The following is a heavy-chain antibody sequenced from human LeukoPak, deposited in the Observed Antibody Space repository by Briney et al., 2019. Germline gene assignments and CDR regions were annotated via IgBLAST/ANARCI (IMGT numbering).Heavy chain of an antibody. D-gene: IGHD3-10*01. J-gene: IGHJ3*02. CDR1: GGSISSYY. V-gene: IGHV4-59*08. Sequence: SETLSLTCTVSGGSISSYYWSWIRQPPGKGLEWIGSIYYTGSTNYNSSLKSRVTISGDTSNSQFPLKLSSVTAADTAVYYCARLRSGSLAFDIWGQGTMVTVSS. CDR3: ARLRSGSLAFDI. CDR2: IYYTGST.